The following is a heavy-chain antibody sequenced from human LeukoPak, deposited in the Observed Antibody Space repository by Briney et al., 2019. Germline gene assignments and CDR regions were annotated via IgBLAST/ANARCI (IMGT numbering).Heavy chain of an antibody. CDR2: INSDGSST. D-gene: IGHD3-10*01. CDR3: ARVGMVRGVIYYGMDV. Sequence: GGSLRLSCAASGFTFSSYWMHWVRQAPGKGLVWVSRINSDGSSTSYADSVKGRFTISRDNAKNTLYLQMNSLRAEDTAVYYCARVGMVRGVIYYGMDVWGQGTTVTASS. J-gene: IGHJ6*02. CDR1: GFTFSSYW. V-gene: IGHV3-74*01.